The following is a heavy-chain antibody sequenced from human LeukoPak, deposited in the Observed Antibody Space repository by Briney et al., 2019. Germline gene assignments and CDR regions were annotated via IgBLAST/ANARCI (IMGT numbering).Heavy chain of an antibody. Sequence: PGGSLRLSCAASGFTFSRYAMSWVRQAPGKGLEWVSAISGSGGSTYYADSVKGRLTISRDNSKSTRYLQMNRLRAEDTAVYYCAKDSTTVATGTWFDGGGQGSLVTASS. CDR2: ISGSGGST. CDR3: AKDSTTVATGTWFDG. V-gene: IGHV3-23*01. D-gene: IGHD4-17*01. J-gene: IGHJ5*02. CDR1: GFTFSRYA.